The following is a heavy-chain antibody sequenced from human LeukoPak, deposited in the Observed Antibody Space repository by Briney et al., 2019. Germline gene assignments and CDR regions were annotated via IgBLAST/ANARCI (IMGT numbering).Heavy chain of an antibody. D-gene: IGHD6-6*01. CDR1: GYSFTSYW. CDR3: ARDVGEQLAQTNYYGMDV. Sequence: GESLTLSCKGSGYSFTSYWIGWVRQMPGKGLEWMGIIYPGDSDTRYSPSFQGQVTISADKSISTAYLQWSSLKASDTAMYYCARDVGEQLAQTNYYGMDVWGQGTTVTVSS. J-gene: IGHJ6*02. CDR2: IYPGDSDT. V-gene: IGHV5-51*01.